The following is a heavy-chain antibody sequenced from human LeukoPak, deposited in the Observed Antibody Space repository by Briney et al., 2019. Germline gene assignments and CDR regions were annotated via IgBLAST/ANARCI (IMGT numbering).Heavy chain of an antibody. Sequence: SETLSLTCAVYGGSFSGYYWSWIRQPPGKGLEWIGEINHSGSTNYNPSLKSRVTKSVDTSKNQFSLNLRSVTAADTAVYYCARGRYSFAYWGQGTLVTVSS. V-gene: IGHV4-34*01. CDR2: INHSGST. J-gene: IGHJ4*02. D-gene: IGHD5-18*01. CDR1: GGSFSGYY. CDR3: ARGRYSFAY.